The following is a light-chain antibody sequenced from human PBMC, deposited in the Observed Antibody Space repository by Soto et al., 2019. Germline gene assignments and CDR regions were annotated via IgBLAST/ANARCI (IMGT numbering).Light chain of an antibody. J-gene: IGKJ1*01. CDR1: QTFSSD. V-gene: IGKV1-5*01. Sequence: DIQMTQSPSTLSASVGDRVTITCRASQTFSSDLAWYQQKPGKAPSLLIYDASSLESGVPSRFSGSGSGTEFTLTISSLQPDDFATYYCQQYNSYWTFGPGTKVDIK. CDR3: QQYNSYWT. CDR2: DAS.